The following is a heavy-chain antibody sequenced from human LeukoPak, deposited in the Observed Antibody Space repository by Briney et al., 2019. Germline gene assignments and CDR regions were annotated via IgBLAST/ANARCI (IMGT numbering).Heavy chain of an antibody. CDR2: IYTSGST. CDR3: ARERGGILAAPTYYFDY. D-gene: IGHD2-15*01. Sequence: PSQTLSLTCTVSGGSISSGSYYWSWTRQPAGKGLEWIGRIYTSGSTNYNPSLKSRVTISVDTSKNQFSLKLSSVTAADTAVYYCARERGGILAAPTYYFDYWGQGTLVTVSS. J-gene: IGHJ4*02. V-gene: IGHV4-61*02. CDR1: GGSISSGSYY.